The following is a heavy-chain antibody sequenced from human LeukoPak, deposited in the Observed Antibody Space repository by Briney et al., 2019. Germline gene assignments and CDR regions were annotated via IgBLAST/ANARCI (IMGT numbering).Heavy chain of an antibody. CDR3: AREGVDIVTYDY. D-gene: IGHD5-12*01. CDR1: GFTFSSYW. Sequence: GGSLRLSCAASGFTFSSYWMSWVRQAPGQGLEWVANIKQDGSENYCVDSVKGRFTISRDNAKNSLYLQMSSLRAEDTAVYHCAREGVDIVTYDYWGQGTLVTVSS. J-gene: IGHJ4*02. V-gene: IGHV3-7*03. CDR2: IKQDGSEN.